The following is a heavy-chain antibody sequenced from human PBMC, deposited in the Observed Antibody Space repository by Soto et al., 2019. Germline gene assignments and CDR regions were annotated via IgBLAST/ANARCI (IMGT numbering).Heavy chain of an antibody. CDR2: TNPILSMS. CDR1: GDTFTFYS. J-gene: IGHJ4*02. CDR3: ESSYGSGYRAFDY. V-gene: IGHV1-69*02. D-gene: IGHD3-10*01. Sequence: QVQLVQSGAEVKRPGSSVKVSCKASGDTFTFYSINWVRQAPGLGLEWMGRTNPILSMSNYAQRFQGRVTMTADKSTSTAYMELSSLRSEDTAIYYCESSYGSGYRAFDYWGQGALVTVSS.